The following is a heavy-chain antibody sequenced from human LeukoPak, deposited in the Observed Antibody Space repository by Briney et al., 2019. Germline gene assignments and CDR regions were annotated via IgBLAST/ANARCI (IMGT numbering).Heavy chain of an antibody. Sequence: GGSLRLSCAASGFTFSSYSMNWVRQAPGKGLEWVSCITRSNIYIYYADSVKGRFTISRDNAKNSLYLQMNSLRAEDTAVYYCARGRYDSSGSYSLFDYWGQGTLVTVSS. CDR1: GFTFSSYS. CDR2: ITRSNIYI. V-gene: IGHV3-21*01. CDR3: ARGRYDSSGSYSLFDY. J-gene: IGHJ4*02. D-gene: IGHD3-22*01.